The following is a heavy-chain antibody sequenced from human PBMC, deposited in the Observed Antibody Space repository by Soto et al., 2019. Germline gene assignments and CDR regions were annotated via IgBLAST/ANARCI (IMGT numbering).Heavy chain of an antibody. D-gene: IGHD3-16*01. Sequence: PSETLSLTCNVSGGSIGSCYWNWLRQPAGKGLEWIGYVYYTGSTNYNPSLEGRATISVDSSKNQVSLNLRSVTAADSATYYCARVITYHYGMDVWGQGITVTVSS. CDR3: ARVITYHYGMDV. V-gene: IGHV4-59*01. CDR1: GGSIGSCY. J-gene: IGHJ6*02. CDR2: VYYTGST.